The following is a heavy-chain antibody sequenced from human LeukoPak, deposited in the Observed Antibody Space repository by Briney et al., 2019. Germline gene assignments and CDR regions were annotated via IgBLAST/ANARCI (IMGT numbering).Heavy chain of an antibody. CDR1: GFTFRSYG. D-gene: IGHD3-22*01. J-gene: IGHJ4*02. V-gene: IGHV3-30*02. CDR2: IRYDGNNK. Sequence: GGSLRLSCAASGFTFRSYGMHWVRQAPGKGLEWVAFIRYDGNNKYYADSVKGRFTISRDNSKNTVYLQMNSLRAEDTAVYYCAKDPTHFRVWDDYDNTRLNYWGQGTLVTVSS. CDR3: AKDPTHFRVWDDYDNTRLNY.